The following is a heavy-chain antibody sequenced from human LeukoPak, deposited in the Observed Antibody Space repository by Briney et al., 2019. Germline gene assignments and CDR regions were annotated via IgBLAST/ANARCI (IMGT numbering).Heavy chain of an antibody. CDR3: ARSNGWYSFDY. Sequence: AETLPLTCTVSGGSISNYFWSWIRQPPGKGLEWVAYIYDSGTSDYNPSLKSRVTISVDTSKNQFSLSLSSVTAADTAVYYCARSNGWYSFDYWGQGTLVTVSS. CDR1: GGSISNYF. D-gene: IGHD6-19*01. CDR2: IYDSGTS. J-gene: IGHJ4*02. V-gene: IGHV4-59*01.